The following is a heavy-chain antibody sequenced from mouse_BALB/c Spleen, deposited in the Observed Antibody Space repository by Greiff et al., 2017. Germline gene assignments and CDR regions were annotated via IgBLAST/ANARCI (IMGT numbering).Heavy chain of an antibody. Sequence: QVQLQQSGAELVRPGTSVKVSCKASGYAFTNYLIEWVKQRTGQGLEWIGVINPGSGGTNYNEKFKGKATLTADKSSSTAYMQLSSLTSDDSAVYFCARSGYRYDRADYWGQGTTLTVSS. CDR1: GYAFTNYL. CDR3: ARSGYRYDRADY. D-gene: IGHD2-14*01. V-gene: IGHV1-54*01. J-gene: IGHJ2*01. CDR2: INPGSGGT.